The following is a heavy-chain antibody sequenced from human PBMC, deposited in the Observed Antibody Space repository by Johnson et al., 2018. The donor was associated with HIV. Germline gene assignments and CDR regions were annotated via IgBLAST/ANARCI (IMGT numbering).Heavy chain of an antibody. CDR2: IKQDESEK. J-gene: IGHJ3*01. D-gene: IGHD3-22*01. CDR1: GFTFDDYG. V-gene: IGHV3-7*04. CDR3: ARSYDSSGYYYSFAFDV. Sequence: VQLVESGGGVVRPGGSLRLSCAASGFTFDDYGMSWVRQAPGKGLEWVANIKQDESEKYYVDSVKGRFTISRDNAKNSLNLQMNSLRAEDTAVYYCARSYDSSGYYYSFAFDVWGQGTMVTVSS.